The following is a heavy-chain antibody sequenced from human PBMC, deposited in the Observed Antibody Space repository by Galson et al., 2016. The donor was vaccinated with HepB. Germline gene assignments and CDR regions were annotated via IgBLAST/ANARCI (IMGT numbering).Heavy chain of an antibody. Sequence: SLRLSCAASGFTFSNYAMSWVRQAPGKGLEWVSDISDTGSHTYYAGSVKGRFTISRDNSKNTLYLQMNSLRAEDSTIYYCSKHIYYYQPTDTEVGDYWGQGALVTVSS. V-gene: IGHV3-23*01. CDR3: SKHIYYYQPTDTEVGDY. CDR1: GFTFSNYA. CDR2: ISDTGSHT. D-gene: IGHD3-22*01. J-gene: IGHJ4*02.